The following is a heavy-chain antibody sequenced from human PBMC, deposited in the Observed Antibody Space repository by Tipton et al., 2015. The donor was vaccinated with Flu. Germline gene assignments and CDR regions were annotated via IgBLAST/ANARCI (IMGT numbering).Heavy chain of an antibody. CDR1: GFTFDYYG. V-gene: IGHV3-33*06. J-gene: IGHJ3*02. CDR2: MWSDGGNE. D-gene: IGHD2-2*01. Sequence: SLRLSCAASGFTFDYYGMHWVRQAPGRGLQWVAFMWSDGGNEKYADSVKGRFTIFRDNSRNTLYLQMNNLRVEDTAVYYCAKRYCSSSTCYIPDAFDTWGQGTMVTVSS. CDR3: AKRYCSSSTCYIPDAFDT.